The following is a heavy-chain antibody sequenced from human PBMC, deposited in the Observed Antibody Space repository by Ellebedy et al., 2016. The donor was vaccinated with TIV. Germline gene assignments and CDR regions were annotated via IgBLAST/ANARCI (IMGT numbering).Heavy chain of an antibody. J-gene: IGHJ4*02. CDR2: IVYTGTT. V-gene: IGHV4-61*08. Sequence: SETLSLXCSVSGVYVGSGGYSWNWVRQRPGRGLEWIGYIVYTGTTYYNPSLESRLSISLDTSKDQFSLKVSSVTAADTAMYYCARVRCQTGYSSTCPYVDYFDYWGQGTLVTVSS. D-gene: IGHD6-13*01. CDR1: GVYVGSGGYS. CDR3: ARVRCQTGYSSTCPYVDYFDY.